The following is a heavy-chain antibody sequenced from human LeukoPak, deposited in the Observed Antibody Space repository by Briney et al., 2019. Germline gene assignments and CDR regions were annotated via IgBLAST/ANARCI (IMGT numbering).Heavy chain of an antibody. CDR2: ISGTGGST. D-gene: IGHD6-13*01. CDR1: GFTFSSYA. Sequence: PGGSLRLSCAASGFTFSSYAMNWVRQAPGKGLEWVSTISGTGGSTYYADSVKGRFTISRDNSKNTLYLQMNSLRDEDTAVYYCAKTRAAAGIPRDYFDYWGQGTLVTVSS. V-gene: IGHV3-23*01. J-gene: IGHJ4*02. CDR3: AKTRAAAGIPRDYFDY.